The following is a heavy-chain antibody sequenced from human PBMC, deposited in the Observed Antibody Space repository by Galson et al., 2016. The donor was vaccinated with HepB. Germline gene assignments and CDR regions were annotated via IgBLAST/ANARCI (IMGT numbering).Heavy chain of an antibody. CDR2: IYYSGST. Sequence: SETLSLTCTVSGDSVSSVTHYWSWIWQPPGKGLEWIGYIYYSGSTNYNPSLRIRLTISVDKSQNQFSLKLSSVTAADTAVYYCARVRNCSGGSCYSFMAGTGDFDYWGQGTLVTVSS. J-gene: IGHJ4*02. D-gene: IGHD2-15*01. CDR3: ARVRNCSGGSCYSFMAGTGDFDY. CDR1: GDSVSSVTHY. V-gene: IGHV4-61*01.